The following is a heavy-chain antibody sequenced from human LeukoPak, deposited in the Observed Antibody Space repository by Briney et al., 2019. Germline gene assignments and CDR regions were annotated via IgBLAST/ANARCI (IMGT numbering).Heavy chain of an antibody. D-gene: IGHD3-9*01. Sequence: GGSLRLSCAAAGFTFSSYAMSWVRQAPGKGLQWVSAISGSGGSTYYADSVRGRFTISRDNSKNTLYLQMNSLRAEDTAVYYCARDHSPGRYFDWLLPFDYWGQGTLVTVPS. CDR3: ARDHSPGRYFDWLLPFDY. V-gene: IGHV3-23*01. J-gene: IGHJ4*02. CDR1: GFTFSSYA. CDR2: ISGSGGST.